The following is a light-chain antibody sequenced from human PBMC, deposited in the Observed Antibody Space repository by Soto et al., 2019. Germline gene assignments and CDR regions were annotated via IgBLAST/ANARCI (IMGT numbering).Light chain of an antibody. CDR1: QSVRSSY. CDR2: GAS. CDR3: QQYGSSLIT. V-gene: IGKV3-20*01. Sequence: VLTQSPGPLSLSPGERATLSCRSSQSVRSSYLAWYQQKPGQAPRVLIFGASRRATGIPDRFSGSGSGTDFTLTISRLEPEDFAVYYCQQYGSSLITFGQGTRLEIK. J-gene: IGKJ5*01.